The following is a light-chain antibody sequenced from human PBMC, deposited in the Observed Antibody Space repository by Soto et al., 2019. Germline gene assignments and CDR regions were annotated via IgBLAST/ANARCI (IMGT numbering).Light chain of an antibody. Sequence: EIVLTQSPGTLSLSPGERATLSCRASQSVSSSYLAWYQQKPGQAPRLLIYGASSRATGIPDRFSGSGSGTDVTLTISRLEPADVAVYYCQQYGSSPPYTFGQGTKLEIK. CDR3: QQYGSSPPYT. CDR2: GAS. V-gene: IGKV3-20*01. CDR1: QSVSSSY. J-gene: IGKJ2*01.